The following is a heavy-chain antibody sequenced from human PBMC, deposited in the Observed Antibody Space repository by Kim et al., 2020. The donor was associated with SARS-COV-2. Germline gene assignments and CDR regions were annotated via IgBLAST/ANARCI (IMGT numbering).Heavy chain of an antibody. D-gene: IGHD3-22*01. J-gene: IGHJ4*01. V-gene: IGHV3-66*01. Sequence: GGSLRLSCAASGFTVSNSYMSWVRQAPGKGLEWVSLIYSGGSAYYADSVKGRFTISRDNSKNTLYLQMNSLRAEDTAVYYCARDYYDSSVYYYPGDYCG. CDR1: GFTVSNSY. CDR3: ARDYYDSSVYYYPGDY. CDR2: IYSGGSA.